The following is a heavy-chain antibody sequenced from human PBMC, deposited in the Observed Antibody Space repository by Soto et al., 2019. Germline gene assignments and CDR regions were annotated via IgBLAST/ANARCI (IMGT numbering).Heavy chain of an antibody. Sequence: GGSLRLSCAASGFTFSSYAMHWVRQAPGKGLEWVAVISNDGSNKYYADSVKGRFTISRDNSKNTLYLQMNSLRAEDTAVYYCARDRRSDNYYYYYGMDVWGQGTTVTVSS. CDR3: ARDRRSDNYYYYYGMDV. J-gene: IGHJ6*02. D-gene: IGHD6-6*01. V-gene: IGHV3-30-3*01. CDR1: GFTFSSYA. CDR2: ISNDGSNK.